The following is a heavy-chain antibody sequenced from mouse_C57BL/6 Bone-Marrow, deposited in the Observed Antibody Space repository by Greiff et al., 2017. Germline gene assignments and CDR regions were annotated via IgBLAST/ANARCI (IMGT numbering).Heavy chain of an antibody. CDR2: INPSTGGT. CDR3: AREGSSLDY. CDR1: GYSFTGYY. D-gene: IGHD1-1*01. V-gene: IGHV1-42*01. J-gene: IGHJ2*01. Sequence: VQLKESGPELVKPGASVKISCKASGYSFTGYYMNWVKQSPEKSLEWIGEINPSTGGTTYNQKFKAKATLTVDKSSSTAYMQLKSLTSEDSAVYYGAREGSSLDYWGQGTTLTVSS.